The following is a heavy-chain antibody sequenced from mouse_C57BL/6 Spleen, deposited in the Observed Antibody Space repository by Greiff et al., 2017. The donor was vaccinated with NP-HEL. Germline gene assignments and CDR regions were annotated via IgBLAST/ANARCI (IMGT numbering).Heavy chain of an antibody. J-gene: IGHJ2*01. V-gene: IGHV5-17*01. CDR1: GFTFSDYG. CDR2: ISSGSSTI. D-gene: IGHD2-3*01. Sequence: EVHLVESGGGLVKPGGSLKLSCAASGFTFSDYGMHWVRQAPEKGLEWVAYISSGSSTIYYADTVKGRFTISRDNAKNTLFLQMTSLRSEDTAMDYCARRDFDDGYWGGFDFWGQGTTLTVSS. CDR3: ARRDFDDGYWGGFDF.